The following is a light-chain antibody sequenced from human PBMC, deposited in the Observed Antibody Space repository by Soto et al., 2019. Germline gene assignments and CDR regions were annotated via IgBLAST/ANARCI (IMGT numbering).Light chain of an antibody. CDR1: SSDIGGYNY. CDR3: SSYTRSSTGV. J-gene: IGLJ3*02. Sequence: QSALTQPASVSGSPGQSITISCTGTSSDIGGYNYVSWYQQHPGKAPKILIYDVINRPSGVSSRFSGSKSDNTASLTISGLQAEDEADYYCSSYTRSSTGVFGGGTKLTVL. CDR2: DVI. V-gene: IGLV2-14*01.